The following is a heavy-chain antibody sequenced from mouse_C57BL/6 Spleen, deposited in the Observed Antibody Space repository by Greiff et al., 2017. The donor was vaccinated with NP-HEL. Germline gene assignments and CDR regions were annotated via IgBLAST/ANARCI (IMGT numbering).Heavy chain of an antibody. D-gene: IGHD1-1*01. V-gene: IGHV1-55*01. Sequence: VQLQQPGAELVKPGASVKMSCKASGYTFTSYWITWVKQRPGQGLEWIRDIYPGSGSTNYNEKFKSKATLTVDTSSSTAYMQLSSLTSEDSAVYYCARGVTTVVAPYFDYWGQGTTLTVSS. CDR3: ARGVTTVVAPYFDY. CDR2: IYPGSGST. J-gene: IGHJ2*01. CDR1: GYTFTSYW.